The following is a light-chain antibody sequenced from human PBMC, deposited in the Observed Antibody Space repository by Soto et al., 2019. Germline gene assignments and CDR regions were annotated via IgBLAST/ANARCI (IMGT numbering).Light chain of an antibody. J-gene: IGKJ4*01. Sequence: EIVLTQSPGTLSLSPGERATLSCMASQSVSSNYLAWYQQKPGQAPRLLIYGASSRATGIPDRLSGSGSGTDFTLTISRLEPEDFAVYYCQQYGGSPRVTFGGGTKVEIK. CDR3: QQYGGSPRVT. CDR1: QSVSSNY. CDR2: GAS. V-gene: IGKV3-20*01.